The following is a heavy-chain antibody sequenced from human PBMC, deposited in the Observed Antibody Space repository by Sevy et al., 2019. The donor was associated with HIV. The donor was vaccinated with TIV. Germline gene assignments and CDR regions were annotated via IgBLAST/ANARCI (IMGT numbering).Heavy chain of an antibody. Sequence: SETLFLTCTVSGGSMSSYYWSWIRQPPGKGLEWIGYIYYIGSTNYNPSLKSRVTISVDTSKNQFSLKLSSVTAADTAVYYCARVRQQLVGSLDYWGQGTLVTVSS. V-gene: IGHV4-59*01. CDR2: IYYIGST. D-gene: IGHD6-13*01. CDR3: ARVRQQLVGSLDY. J-gene: IGHJ4*02. CDR1: GGSMSSYY.